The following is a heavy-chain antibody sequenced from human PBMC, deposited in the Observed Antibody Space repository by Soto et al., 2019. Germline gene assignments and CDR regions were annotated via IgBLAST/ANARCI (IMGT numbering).Heavy chain of an antibody. CDR3: TTDPVTMIVVVPSSG. J-gene: IGHJ4*02. V-gene: IGHV3-15*07. D-gene: IGHD3-22*01. Sequence: PGGSLRLSCAASGFTFNNHGMHWVRQAPGKGLEWVGRIKSKTDGGTTDYAAPVKGRFTISRDDSKNTLYLQMNSLKTEDTAVYYCTTDPVTMIVVVPSSGWGQGTLVTVSS. CDR2: IKSKTDGGTT. CDR1: GFTFNNHG.